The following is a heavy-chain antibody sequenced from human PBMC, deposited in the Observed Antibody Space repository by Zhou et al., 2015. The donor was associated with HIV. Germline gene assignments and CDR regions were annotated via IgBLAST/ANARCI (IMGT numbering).Heavy chain of an antibody. Sequence: VQLVESGGGVVQPGGSLRLSCAASGFGFSDHAMHWVRQAPGKGLEWVAIILYNGVTDYNSQSVKGRFTISRDNSKNTLSLQMNSLRADDTAVYYCARRVATSDYYYNYYMDVWGKGTTVTVSS. CDR2: ILYNGVTD. V-gene: IGHV3-30*01. J-gene: IGHJ6*03. CDR3: ARRVATSDYYYNYYMDV. CDR1: GFGFSDHA.